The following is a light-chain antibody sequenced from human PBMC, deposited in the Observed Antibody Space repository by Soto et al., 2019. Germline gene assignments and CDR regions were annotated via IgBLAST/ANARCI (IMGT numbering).Light chain of an antibody. Sequence: QSALTQPASVSGSPGQSITISCTGTSSDFGGYNYVSWYQQHPGKAPKLMIYEVSNRPSGVSNRFSGSKSGNTASLTISGLQAEVEADYYCTSYTSSGTRLFGGGTKLTVL. CDR3: TSYTSSGTRL. V-gene: IGLV2-14*01. J-gene: IGLJ2*01. CDR1: SSDFGGYNY. CDR2: EVS.